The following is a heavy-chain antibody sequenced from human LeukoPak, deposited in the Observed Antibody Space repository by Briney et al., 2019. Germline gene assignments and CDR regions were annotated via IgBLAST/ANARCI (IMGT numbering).Heavy chain of an antibody. J-gene: IGHJ4*02. CDR1: GFTFDDYA. CDR2: ISWNSGSI. V-gene: IGHV3-9*01. Sequence: GGSQRLSCAASGFTFDDYAVHWVRQAPGKGLEWVSGISWNSGSIGYADSVKGRFTISRDNAKNSLYLQMNSLRAEDTALYYCAKLYSSSWYSPLDFDYWGQGTLVTVSS. CDR3: AKLYSSSWYSPLDFDY. D-gene: IGHD6-13*01.